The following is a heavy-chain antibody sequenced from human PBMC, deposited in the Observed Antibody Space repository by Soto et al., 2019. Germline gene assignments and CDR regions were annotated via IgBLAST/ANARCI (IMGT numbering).Heavy chain of an antibody. CDR3: AIGRHKTSGSNTWFDP. Sequence: PGGSLRLSCAVSGVTFSTFAMNWVRQAPGKGLEWVSTISNTGGATFYAASVKGRFTISRDNSKNTLYLQMHSLRADDSAIYFCAIGRHKTSGSNTWFDPSGRVSQVTFSS. CDR1: GVTFSTFA. CDR2: ISNTGGAT. D-gene: IGHD3-22*01. J-gene: IGHJ5*02. V-gene: IGHV3-23*01.